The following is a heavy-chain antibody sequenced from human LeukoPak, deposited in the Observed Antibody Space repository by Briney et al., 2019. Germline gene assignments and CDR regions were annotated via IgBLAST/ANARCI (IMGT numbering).Heavy chain of an antibody. CDR3: AKGTGGNSN. Sequence: PGGSLRLSCAASGFTFSSYGMHWVRQAPGKGLEWVAVISYDGSNKYYADSVKGRFTISRDNSKNTLYLQMNSLRAEDTAAYYCAKGTGGNSNWGQGTLVTVSS. CDR2: ISYDGSNK. V-gene: IGHV3-30*18. J-gene: IGHJ4*02. D-gene: IGHD4-23*01. CDR1: GFTFSSYG.